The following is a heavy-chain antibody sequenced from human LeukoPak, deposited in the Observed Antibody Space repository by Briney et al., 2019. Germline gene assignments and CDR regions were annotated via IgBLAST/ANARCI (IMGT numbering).Heavy chain of an antibody. J-gene: IGHJ4*02. Sequence: ASVTVSCTASGYTFTSYGISWVRQAPGQGLEWMGWISTYNGNTNYAQKLQGRVTMTTDTSTSTAYMELRSLRSDDTAVYYCARVEELGYCSGGSCYRRPYYSDYWGQGTLVTVSS. D-gene: IGHD2-15*01. CDR3: ARVEELGYCSGGSCYRRPYYSDY. CDR1: GYTFTSYG. V-gene: IGHV1-18*01. CDR2: ISTYNGNT.